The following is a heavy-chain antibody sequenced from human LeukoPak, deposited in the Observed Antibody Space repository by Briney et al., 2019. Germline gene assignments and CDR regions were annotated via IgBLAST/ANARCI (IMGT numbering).Heavy chain of an antibody. D-gene: IGHD6-6*01. V-gene: IGHV3-74*01. CDR1: GFTFSTYW. CDR3: VRSTAVLPFDY. CDR2: INPDGSST. J-gene: IGHJ4*02. Sequence: GGSLRLSCAASGFTFSTYWMHWVRQGPGKGLVWVSRINPDGSSTNDADFVKGRFTISRDNAKNTLNLQMNSLRAEDTAVYYCVRSTAVLPFDYWGQGTPVTVSS.